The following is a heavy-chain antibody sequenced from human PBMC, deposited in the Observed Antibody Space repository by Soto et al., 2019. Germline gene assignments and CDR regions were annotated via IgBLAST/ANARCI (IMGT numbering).Heavy chain of an antibody. CDR3: ARWAPSLDGDSNNHYWYFDL. V-gene: IGHV3-11*01. CDR1: GFTFGDHF. D-gene: IGHD4-17*01. Sequence: QVQLVESGGGLVKPVESLRLSCVASGFTFGDHFMSWIRQAPGKGLEWVSYISTTVTTTYYADSVEGRFTISRHNATNSLYLTLNSLRAADSDVSYGARWAPSLDGDSNNHYWYFDLWGRGTLVTVS. CDR2: ISTTVTTT. J-gene: IGHJ2*01.